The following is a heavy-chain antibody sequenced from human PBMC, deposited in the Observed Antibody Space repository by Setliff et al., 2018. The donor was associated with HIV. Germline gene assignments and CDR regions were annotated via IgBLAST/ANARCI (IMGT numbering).Heavy chain of an antibody. CDR1: GGSINSDSYDYY. CDR3: ARSYCSSTSCSYYFDY. J-gene: IGHJ4*02. Sequence: PSETLSLTCTVSGGSINSDSYDYYWSWIRQPAGRGLEWIGHVYSSGSTNYNPSLKSRVTMSVDTSNNQFSLKLSSVTAADTAVYHCARSYCSSTSCSYYFDYWGQGTLVTVSS. D-gene: IGHD2-2*01. V-gene: IGHV4-61*10. CDR2: VYSSGST.